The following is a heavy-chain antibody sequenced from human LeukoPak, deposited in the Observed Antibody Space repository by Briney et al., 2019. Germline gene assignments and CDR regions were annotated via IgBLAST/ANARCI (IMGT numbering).Heavy chain of an antibody. CDR3: ARCSPGDSSNFYAVLQY. J-gene: IGHJ4*02. Sequence: ASVKVCCKASGGTFSSYAVSWVRLTPGQGLEWLGGIVPVFGTTTYAQKFQAKVTMTADKSTNTAYLESSSPTSDDTAVYYCARCSPGDSSNFYAVLQYWGQGTQVTVST. V-gene: IGHV1-69*06. CDR2: IVPVFGTT. D-gene: IGHD3-22*01. CDR1: GGTFSSYA.